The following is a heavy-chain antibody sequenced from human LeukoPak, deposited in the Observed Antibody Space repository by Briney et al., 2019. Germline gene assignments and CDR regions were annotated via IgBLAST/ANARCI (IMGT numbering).Heavy chain of an antibody. CDR1: GFTFNSYG. J-gene: IGHJ3*02. D-gene: IGHD3-3*01. CDR2: IRYDGSNK. CDR3: AKGQQRTIFWSGEDAFDI. Sequence: PGGSLRLSCAASGFTFNSYGMHWVRQAPGKGLEWVAFIRYDGSNKYYADSVKGRFTISRDNSKNTLYLQMNSLRAEDTAVYYCAKGQQRTIFWSGEDAFDIWGQGTMVTVSS. V-gene: IGHV3-30*02.